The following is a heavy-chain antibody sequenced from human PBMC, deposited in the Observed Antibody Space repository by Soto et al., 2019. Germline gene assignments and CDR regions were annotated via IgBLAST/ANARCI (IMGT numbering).Heavy chain of an antibody. CDR2: ISAYNGNT. CDR3: ARDGSSTLLGQYYYYYGMDV. J-gene: IGHJ6*02. V-gene: IGHV1-18*01. Sequence: EASVKVSCKASGYTFTSYGISWVRQAPGQGLEWMGWISAYNGNTNYAQKLQGRVTMTTDTSTSTAYMELRSLRSDDTAVYYCARDGSSTLLGQYYYYYGMDVWGQGTTVTVSS. D-gene: IGHD2-2*01. CDR1: GYTFTSYG.